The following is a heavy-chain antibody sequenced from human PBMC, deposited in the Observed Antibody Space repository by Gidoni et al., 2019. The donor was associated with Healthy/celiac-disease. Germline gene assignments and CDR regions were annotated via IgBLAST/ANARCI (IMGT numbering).Heavy chain of an antibody. J-gene: IGHJ6*02. Sequence: EVQLVESGGGVVKPGGSLRLSGAASGFTFSNAWMSWVRQAPGKGLEWVGRIKSKTDGGTTDYAAPVKGRFTISRDDSKNTLYLQMNSLKTEDTAVYYCTTFYCSSTSCYKVDVWGQGTTVTVSS. D-gene: IGHD2-2*02. CDR1: GFTFSNAW. CDR2: IKSKTDGGTT. CDR3: TTFYCSSTSCYKVDV. V-gene: IGHV3-15*01.